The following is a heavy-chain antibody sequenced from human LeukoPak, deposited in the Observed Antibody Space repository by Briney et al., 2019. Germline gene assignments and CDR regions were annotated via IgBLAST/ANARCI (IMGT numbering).Heavy chain of an antibody. V-gene: IGHV1-2*02. CDR2: INPNSGGT. CDR3: ARDNDLDY. D-gene: IGHD2-8*01. J-gene: IGHJ4*02. Sequence: ASVKVSCKASGYTFTGYYMHWVRQAPGQGLEWMGWINPNSGGTNYAQKFQGRVTMTRDTSISTAYMELSSLRSEDTAVYCCARDNDLDYWGQGTLVTVSS. CDR1: GYTFTGYY.